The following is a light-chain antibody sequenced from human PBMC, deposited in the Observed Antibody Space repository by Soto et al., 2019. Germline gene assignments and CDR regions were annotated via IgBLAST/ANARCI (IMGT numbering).Light chain of an antibody. CDR3: QQCNNWPYT. CDR2: GAS. J-gene: IGKJ2*01. V-gene: IGKV3-15*01. Sequence: DILMTQSPATLSVSPGEGVTLSCRASQSVSSNLAWYQRRPGQAPRLLIHGASTRATGIPARFSGSGSGTEFTLTISSLQSEDSGVYYCQQCNNWPYTFGQGTKLEIK. CDR1: QSVSSN.